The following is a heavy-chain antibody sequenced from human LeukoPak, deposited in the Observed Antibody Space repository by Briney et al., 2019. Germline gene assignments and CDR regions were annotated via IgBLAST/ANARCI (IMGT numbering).Heavy chain of an antibody. CDR3: ARAAVRGEHYYYYYGMDV. CDR2: IIPIFGTA. D-gene: IGHD3-10*01. CDR1: GGTFSSYA. J-gene: IGHJ6*02. Sequence: GASVKVSCKASGGTFSSYAISWVRQAPGQGLEWMGGIIPIFGTANYAQKFQGRVTITADESTSTAYMVLSSRRSEDTAVYYCARAAVRGEHYYYYYGMDVWGQGTTVTVSS. V-gene: IGHV1-69*13.